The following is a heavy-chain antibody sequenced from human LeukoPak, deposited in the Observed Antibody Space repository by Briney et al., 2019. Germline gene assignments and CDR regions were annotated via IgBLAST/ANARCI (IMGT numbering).Heavy chain of an antibody. V-gene: IGHV4-61*02. Sequence: SETLSLTCSVSGASINSDSDYWSWVRQPAGKGLQWIGRIFASGTANYNPSLKGRVTLSVDTFRNQFSLNLTSVTAADTAVYYCATLSYSGTFDSWGLGTMVTVSS. J-gene: IGHJ4*02. CDR3: ATLSYSGTFDS. CDR1: GASINSDSDY. D-gene: IGHD1-26*01. CDR2: IFASGTA.